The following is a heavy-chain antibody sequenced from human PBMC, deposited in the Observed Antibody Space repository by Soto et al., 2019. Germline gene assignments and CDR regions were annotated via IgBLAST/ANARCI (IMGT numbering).Heavy chain of an antibody. V-gene: IGHV3-21*01. CDR2: ISSSSSYI. CDR3: ARDRQQLLNYYYYGMDV. J-gene: IGHJ6*02. CDR1: GFTFSSYS. D-gene: IGHD6-13*01. Sequence: GGSLRLSCAASGFTFSSYSMNWVRQAPGKGLEWVSSISSSSSYIYYADSLKGRFTISRDNAKNSLYLQMNSLRAEDKAVYYCARDRQQLLNYYYYGMDVWGQGTTVTVSS.